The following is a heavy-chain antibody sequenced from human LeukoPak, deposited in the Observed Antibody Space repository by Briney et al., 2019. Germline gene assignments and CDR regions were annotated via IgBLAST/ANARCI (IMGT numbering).Heavy chain of an antibody. V-gene: IGHV4-59*08. D-gene: IGHD6-19*01. CDR2: ITYSGTT. CDR3: VRHTTSGWYQVVY. J-gene: IGHJ4*02. CDR1: GGSISNYF. Sequence: SETLSLTCTVSGGSISNYFWSWIRQPPGKGLEWIGFITYSGTTDHNPSLRSRVTISVDASKNQFSLKLTSVTAADTAVYYCVRHTTSGWYQVVYWGQGTLVTVSS.